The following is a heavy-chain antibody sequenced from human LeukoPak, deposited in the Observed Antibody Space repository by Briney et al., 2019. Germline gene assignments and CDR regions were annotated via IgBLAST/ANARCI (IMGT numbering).Heavy chain of an antibody. V-gene: IGHV1-46*01. D-gene: IGHD6-13*01. CDR1: GYTFTSYY. CDR3: ARLATHPAAAGTAGFDY. Sequence: ASVKVSCKASGYTFTSYYMHWVRQAPGQGLAWMGLINPSGGSTSYAQKFQGRVTMTRDTSTSTVYMELSSLRSEDTAVYYCARLATHPAAAGTAGFDYWGQGTLVTVSS. J-gene: IGHJ4*02. CDR2: INPSGGST.